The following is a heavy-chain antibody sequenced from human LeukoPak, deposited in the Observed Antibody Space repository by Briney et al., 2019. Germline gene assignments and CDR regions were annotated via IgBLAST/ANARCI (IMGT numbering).Heavy chain of an antibody. CDR2: IYYSGST. CDR1: GVSISSSSYY. V-gene: IGHV4-39*07. J-gene: IGHJ6*02. D-gene: IGHD6-25*01. Sequence: KPSETLSLTCTVSGVSISSSSYYWGWIRQPPGKGLEWIGSIYYSGSTYYNPSLKSRVTISVDTSKNQFSLKLSSVTAADTAVYYCARGPPGGLPSGMDVWGQGTTVTVSS. CDR3: ARGPPGGLPSGMDV.